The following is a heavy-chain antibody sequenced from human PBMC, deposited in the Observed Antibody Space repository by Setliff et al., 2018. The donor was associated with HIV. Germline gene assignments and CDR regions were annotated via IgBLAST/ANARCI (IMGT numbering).Heavy chain of an antibody. V-gene: IGHV4-31*03. J-gene: IGHJ4*02. Sequence: SETLSLTCTVSGGSISSGGYYWSWIRQQPGKGLEWIGYIYYSGDSNYSPSLKSRLGMSLDASTSQFSLRLNSLTAADTAMYYCARFARDPTDWGRGILVTVSS. CDR3: ARFARDPTD. CDR1: GGSISSGGYY. CDR2: IYYSGDS.